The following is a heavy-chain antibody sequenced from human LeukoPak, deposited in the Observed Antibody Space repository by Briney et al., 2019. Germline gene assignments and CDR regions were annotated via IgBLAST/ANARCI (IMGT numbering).Heavy chain of an antibody. CDR1: DGSVSSGSYY. CDR3: ARGSSISWSPYYFEY. V-gene: IGHV4-61*01. Sequence: SETLSLTCTVSDGSVSSGSYYWSWIRQPPGKGLEWIGYIYSSGSTNYKPSLKSRVTISKDTSKNQFSLKLTSVTAADTAVYYCARGSSISWSPYYFEYWGQGTLVTVSS. CDR2: IYSSGST. J-gene: IGHJ4*02. D-gene: IGHD6-13*01.